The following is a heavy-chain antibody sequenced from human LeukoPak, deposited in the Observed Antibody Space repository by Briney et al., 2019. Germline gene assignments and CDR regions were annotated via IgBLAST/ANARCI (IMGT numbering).Heavy chain of an antibody. CDR3: ARVGLIRYFDY. V-gene: IGHV1-2*06. CDR1: GYTFTSYD. CDR2: INPNSGGT. Sequence: ASVKVSCKASGYTFTSYDINWVRQATGQGLEWMGRINPNSGGTNYAQKFQGRVTMTRDTSISTAYMELSRLRSDDTAVYYCARVGLIRYFDYWGQGTLVTVSS. J-gene: IGHJ4*02. D-gene: IGHD2-21*01.